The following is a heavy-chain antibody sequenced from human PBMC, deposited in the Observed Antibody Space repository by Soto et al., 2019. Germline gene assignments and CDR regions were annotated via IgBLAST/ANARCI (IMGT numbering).Heavy chain of an antibody. J-gene: IGHJ4*02. CDR1: GYRFTSYW. Sequence: GESLKISCKGSGYRFTSYWIGWVRQMPGKGLEWMGIIYAGDSDTRYSPSFQGQVTISADTSISTAYLQWSDLKASDTAMYYCARQADYGLFDYWGQGTLVTVSS. CDR3: ARQADYGLFDY. V-gene: IGHV5-51*01. D-gene: IGHD3-10*01. CDR2: IYAGDSDT.